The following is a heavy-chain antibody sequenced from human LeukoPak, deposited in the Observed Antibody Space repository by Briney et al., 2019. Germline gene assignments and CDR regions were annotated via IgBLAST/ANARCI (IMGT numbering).Heavy chain of an antibody. D-gene: IGHD2-21*01. J-gene: IGHJ4*02. CDR1: GFTFSSYS. Sequence: GGSLRLSCAASGFTFSSYSMIWVRQAPGKGLEWVSSISASGSDTYHADSVKGRFTISRDNAKNSLYLQMNSLRAEDTAVYYCARVFEGTGGFDYWGQGTLVTVSS. V-gene: IGHV3-21*01. CDR2: ISASGSDT. CDR3: ARVFEGTGGFDY.